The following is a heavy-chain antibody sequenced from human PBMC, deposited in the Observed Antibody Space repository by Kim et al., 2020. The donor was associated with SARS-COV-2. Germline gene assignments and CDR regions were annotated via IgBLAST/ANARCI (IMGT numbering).Heavy chain of an antibody. CDR1: GGSFSGHY. CDR2: INHSGRT. CDR3: ARTCRPYSDSIRRKWYLTF. V-gene: IGHV4-34*01. D-gene: IGHD4-17*01. Sequence: SETLSLTCGVDGGSFSGHYWSWIRQSPGKGLEWIGEINHSGRTNYNPSLKSRVTISVDTSKNHFSLRLSSMAAADTALYYCARTCRPYSDSIRRKWYLTFWGRGTLVTVSS. J-gene: IGHJ2*01.